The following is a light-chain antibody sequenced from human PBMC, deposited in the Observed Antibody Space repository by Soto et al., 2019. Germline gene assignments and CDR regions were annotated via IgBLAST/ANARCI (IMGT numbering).Light chain of an antibody. CDR3: QQSYSTMWT. J-gene: IGKJ1*01. V-gene: IGKV1-39*01. Sequence: DNQVAQARCTLSATVGDRVTITCRASQTISSWLAWYQQKPGKAPKLLIYAASSLQSGVPSRFSGSGSETDFTLTISSLQPEDFATYSCQQSYSTMWTFAQGTKVDI. CDR2: AAS. CDR1: QTISSW.